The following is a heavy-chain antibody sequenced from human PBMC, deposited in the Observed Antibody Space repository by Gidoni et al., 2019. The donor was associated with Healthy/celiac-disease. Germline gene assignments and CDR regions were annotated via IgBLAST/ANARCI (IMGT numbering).Heavy chain of an antibody. D-gene: IGHD5-12*01. V-gene: IGHV3-48*04. CDR1: GFTFSSYS. CDR2: ISSSSSTI. J-gene: IGHJ4*02. Sequence: EVQLVESGGGLVQPGGSLRLSCAASGFTFSSYSMNWVRQAPGKGLEWVSDISSSSSTIYYADSVKGRFTISRDNAKNSLYLQMNSLRAEDTAVYYCASNSGYDPFDYWGQGTLVTVSS. CDR3: ASNSGYDPFDY.